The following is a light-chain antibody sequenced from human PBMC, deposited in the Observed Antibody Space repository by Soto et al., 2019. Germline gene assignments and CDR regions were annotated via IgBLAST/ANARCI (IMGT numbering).Light chain of an antibody. CDR2: KAS. J-gene: IGKJ1*01. V-gene: IGKV1-5*03. Sequence: DIKLIPNPSTLAASVGDRVTSTCRASQIISRRLAWYQQKPGKAPKVLIYKASTLKSGVPSRFSGSGSGTEFNLTSSSLQPDDFATYYCQHYTSYSEAFGQGTKVDIK. CDR3: QHYTSYSEA. CDR1: QIISRR.